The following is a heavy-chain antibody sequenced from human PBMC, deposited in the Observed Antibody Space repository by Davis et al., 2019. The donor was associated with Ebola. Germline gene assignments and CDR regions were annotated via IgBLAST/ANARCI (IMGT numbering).Heavy chain of an antibody. CDR2: ISSSGDST. Sequence: GGSLRLSCAASGFTFSSYAMSWVRQAPGKGLEWVSAISSSGDSTYYADSVKGRFTISRDNSKNTLYLQMNSLRVEDTAVYYCAKGWGSSGWYYFDYWGQGTLVTVSS. J-gene: IGHJ4*02. D-gene: IGHD6-19*01. CDR3: AKGWGSSGWYYFDY. CDR1: GFTFSSYA. V-gene: IGHV3-23*01.